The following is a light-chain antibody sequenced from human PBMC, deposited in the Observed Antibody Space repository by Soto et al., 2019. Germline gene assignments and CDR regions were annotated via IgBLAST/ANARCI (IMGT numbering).Light chain of an antibody. CDR3: QQYASSPHT. J-gene: IGKJ2*01. CDR1: QSVRGSY. CDR2: EAS. Sequence: EIVLTQSPATLSLSPGERVALSCRASQSVRGSYLAWYQQKPGQAPRLLIYEASRRAPGIPDRFSGSGSGTDFILTINKLEPEDLALYFCQQYASSPHTFGQGTKLEMK. V-gene: IGKV3-20*01.